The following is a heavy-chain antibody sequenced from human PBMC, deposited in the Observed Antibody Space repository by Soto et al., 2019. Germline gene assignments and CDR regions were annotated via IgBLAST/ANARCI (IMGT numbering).Heavy chain of an antibody. V-gene: IGHV1-69*08. CDR2: IIPILGIA. CDR1: GGTFSSYT. D-gene: IGHD2-15*01. CDR3: ARDCSGGSCYFYYYYMDV. J-gene: IGHJ6*03. Sequence: QVQLVQSGAEVKKSGSSVKVSCKASGGTFSSYTISWVRQAPGQGLEWMGRIIPILGIANYAQKFQGRVTITADKSTSTAYMELSSLRSEDTAVYYCARDCSGGSCYFYYYYMDVWGKGTTVTVSS.